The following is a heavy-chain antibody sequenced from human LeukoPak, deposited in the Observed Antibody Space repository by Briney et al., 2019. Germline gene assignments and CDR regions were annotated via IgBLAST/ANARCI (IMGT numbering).Heavy chain of an antibody. CDR2: INPSGGST. Sequence: GASVNVSFKASGYTFTIYYMHWVRQAPGQGGEWMGVINPSGGSTSYAQKFQGRVTLTSDMSTSTVYMELSSLRSEDTAVYYCARDSSGGDYVGYWGQGTLVTVSS. J-gene: IGHJ4*02. CDR3: ARDSSGGDYVGY. CDR1: GYTFTIYY. V-gene: IGHV1-46*01. D-gene: IGHD6-25*01.